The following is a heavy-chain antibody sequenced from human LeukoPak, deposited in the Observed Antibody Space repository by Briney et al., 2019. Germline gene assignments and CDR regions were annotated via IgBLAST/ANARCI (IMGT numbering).Heavy chain of an antibody. V-gene: IGHV4-34*01. CDR3: AREGPVVVPAAITGYYYYYMDV. J-gene: IGHJ6*03. D-gene: IGHD2-2*01. CDR2: INHSGST. CDR1: GGSFSGYY. Sequence: SETLSLTCAVYGGSFSGYYWSWIRQPPGKGLEWIGEINHSGSTNYNPSLKSRVTMSVDTSKNQFSLKLSSVTAADTAVYYCAREGPVVVPAAITGYYYYYMDVWGKGTTVTVSS.